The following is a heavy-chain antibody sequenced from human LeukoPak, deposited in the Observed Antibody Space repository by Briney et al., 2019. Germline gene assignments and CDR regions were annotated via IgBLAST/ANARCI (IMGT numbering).Heavy chain of an antibody. Sequence: ASVKVSCKASGYTFTSYAISWVRQAPGQGLEWMGGIIPIFGTANYAQKFQGRVTITADKSTSTAYMELRSLRSEDTAVYYCARRTKDYYMDVWGKGTTVTVSS. CDR2: IIPIFGTA. CDR1: GYTFTSYA. D-gene: IGHD2-15*01. CDR3: ARRTKDYYMDV. J-gene: IGHJ6*03. V-gene: IGHV1-69*06.